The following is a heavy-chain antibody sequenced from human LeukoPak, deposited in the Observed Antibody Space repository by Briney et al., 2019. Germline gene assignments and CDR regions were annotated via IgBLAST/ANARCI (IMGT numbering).Heavy chain of an antibody. CDR1: GYTFTSYG. CDR2: ISAYNGNT. CDR3: ARDPYGSGSYYNSLFEY. D-gene: IGHD3-10*01. Sequence: ASVKVSCKAPGYTFTSYGISWVRQAPGQGLEWMGWISAYNGNTNYAQKLQGRVTMTTDTSTSTAYMELRSLRSDDTAVCYCARDPYGSGSYYNSLFEYWGQGTLVTVSS. J-gene: IGHJ4*02. V-gene: IGHV1-18*04.